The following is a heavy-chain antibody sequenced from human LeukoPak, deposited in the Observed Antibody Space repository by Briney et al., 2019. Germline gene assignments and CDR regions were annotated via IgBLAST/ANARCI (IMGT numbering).Heavy chain of an antibody. D-gene: IGHD3-16*02. CDR2: INPSGGST. J-gene: IGHJ4*02. CDR1: GYTFTSYY. V-gene: IGHV1-46*01. CDR3: ARALVMYTIDY. Sequence: ASVKVSCKASGYTFTSYYMHWVRQAPGQGLEWMGIINPSGGSTSYAQKFQGRVTMTRDMSASTVYMELSSLRSEDTAVYYCARALVMYTIDYWGQATLVTVSS.